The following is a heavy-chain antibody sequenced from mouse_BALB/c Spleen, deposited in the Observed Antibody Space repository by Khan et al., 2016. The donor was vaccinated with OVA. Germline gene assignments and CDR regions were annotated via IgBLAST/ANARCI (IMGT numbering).Heavy chain of an antibody. CDR2: IDPENGET. V-gene: IGHV14-1*02. J-gene: IGHJ3*01. Sequence: EVQLQESGAELVRPGALVKLSCKASGFNIKDYYLHWVKQRPEQGLEWIGWIDPENGETVYDPKFQDKASITADTSSNTAYLQFSSLKSEDPAVYFCARSVYFAWFAYWGQGTLVTVSA. CDR3: ARSVYFAWFAY. CDR1: GFNIKDYY.